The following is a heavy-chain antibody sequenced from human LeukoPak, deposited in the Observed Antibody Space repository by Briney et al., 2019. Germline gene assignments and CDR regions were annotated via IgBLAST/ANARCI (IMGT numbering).Heavy chain of an antibody. CDR3: ARDTSILRYFDNYFDY. Sequence: GGSLRLSCAASGFTFSSYAMHWVRQAPGKGLEWGAVISYDGSNKYYADSVKGRFTISRDNSKNTLYLQMNSLRAEDTAVYYCARDTSILRYFDNYFDYWGRGTLVTVSS. CDR1: GFTFSSYA. D-gene: IGHD3-9*01. V-gene: IGHV3-30-3*01. CDR2: ISYDGSNK. J-gene: IGHJ4*02.